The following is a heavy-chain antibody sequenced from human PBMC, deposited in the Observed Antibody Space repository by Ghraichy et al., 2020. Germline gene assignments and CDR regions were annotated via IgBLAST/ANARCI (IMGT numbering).Heavy chain of an antibody. CDR3: ASLYYDFSAGDGLSRYGMDV. Sequence: GGSLRLSCAASGFTVSSNYMSWVRQAPGKGLEWVSVIYSGGSTYYADSVKGRFTISRDNSKNTLYLQMNSLRAEDTAVYYCASLYYDFSAGDGLSRYGMDVWAQGPTVTVSS. CDR1: GFTVSSNY. V-gene: IGHV3-53*01. D-gene: IGHD3-3*01. J-gene: IGHJ6*02. CDR2: IYSGGST.